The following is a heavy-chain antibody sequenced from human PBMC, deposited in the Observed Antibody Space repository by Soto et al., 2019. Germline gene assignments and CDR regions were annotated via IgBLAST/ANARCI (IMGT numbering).Heavy chain of an antibody. Sequence: PSETLSLTCTVSGGSISSSSYYWGWIRQPPGKGLEWIGSIYYSGNTYHSPSLKSRVTMSVDTSKNQFSLQLSSVTAADTTVYYCAKHAGGGGPGIDYWGQGTLVTVSS. CDR3: AKHAGGGGPGIDY. D-gene: IGHD3-16*01. CDR2: IYYSGNT. J-gene: IGHJ4*02. CDR1: GGSISSSSYY. V-gene: IGHV4-39*01.